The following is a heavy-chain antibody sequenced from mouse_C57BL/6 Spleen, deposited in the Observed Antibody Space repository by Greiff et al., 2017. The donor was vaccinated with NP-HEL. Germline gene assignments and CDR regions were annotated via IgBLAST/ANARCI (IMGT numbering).Heavy chain of an antibody. CDR1: GFTFSSYA. Sequence: EVKVVESGGGLVKPGGSLKLSCAASGFTFSSYAMSWVRQTPEKRLEWVATISDGGSYTYYPDNVKGRFTISRDNAKNNLYLQMSHLKSEDTAMYYCAREDWDRAYWGQGTLVTVSA. J-gene: IGHJ3*01. CDR3: AREDWDRAY. V-gene: IGHV5-4*01. CDR2: ISDGGSYT. D-gene: IGHD4-1*01.